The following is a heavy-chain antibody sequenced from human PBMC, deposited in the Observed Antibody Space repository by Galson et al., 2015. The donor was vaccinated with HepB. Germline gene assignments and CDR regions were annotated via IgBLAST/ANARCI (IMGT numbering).Heavy chain of an antibody. Sequence: SLRLSCAASGFTFSSYGMHWVRQAPGKGLEWVAVISYDGSNKYYADSVKGRFTISRDNSKNTLYLQMNSLRAEDTAVYYCARDFFVGMSGSHDAFDIWGQGTMVTVSS. CDR3: ARDFFVGMSGSHDAFDI. V-gene: IGHV3-30*03. CDR1: GFTFSSYG. CDR2: ISYDGSNK. D-gene: IGHD1-26*01. J-gene: IGHJ3*02.